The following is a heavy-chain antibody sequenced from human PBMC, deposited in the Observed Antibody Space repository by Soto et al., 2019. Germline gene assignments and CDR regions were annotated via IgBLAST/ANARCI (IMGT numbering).Heavy chain of an antibody. CDR2: ITGRDTF. CDR1: GFTFSTFA. V-gene: IGHV3-21*01. J-gene: IGHJ4*02. D-gene: IGHD3-10*01. CDR3: ARDENLVRGVPFDY. Sequence: XGSLKLSCSPYGFTFSTFAMHWVRPAPGMGLEWVSCITGRDTFYADSVKGRFTISRDNAKNTRYLQKSSLRAEDTAGYYWARDENLVRGVPFDYWGPGALVTVSS.